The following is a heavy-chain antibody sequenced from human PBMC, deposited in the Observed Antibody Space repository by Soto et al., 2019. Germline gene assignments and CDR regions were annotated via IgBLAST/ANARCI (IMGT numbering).Heavy chain of an antibody. CDR2: IIPIFGTT. Sequence: QVQLVQSGAEVKKPGSSVKVSCKASGGTFSSYAISWVRQAPGQGLEWLGGIIPIFGTTNYAQKFQGRVTSTADESTSTAYMELRSPRSEDTAVYYCASRGANYDSSGYLRVDWYFDLWGRGTLVTVSS. V-gene: IGHV1-69*01. CDR3: ASRGANYDSSGYLRVDWYFDL. CDR1: GGTFSSYA. J-gene: IGHJ2*01. D-gene: IGHD3-22*01.